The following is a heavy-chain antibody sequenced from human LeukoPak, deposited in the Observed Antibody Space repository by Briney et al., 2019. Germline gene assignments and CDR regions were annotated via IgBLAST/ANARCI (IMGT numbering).Heavy chain of an antibody. CDR3: ARDFGRWFIDY. Sequence: GGSLRLSCAASGFAFSSYEMIWVRQAPGKGLEWVSYIRSTSNTIYYADSVKGRFTISRDNAKNSLYLQMNSLRAEDTAVYYCARDFGRWFIDYWGQGTLVTVSS. J-gene: IGHJ4*02. V-gene: IGHV3-48*03. D-gene: IGHD4-23*01. CDR1: GFAFSSYE. CDR2: IRSTSNTI.